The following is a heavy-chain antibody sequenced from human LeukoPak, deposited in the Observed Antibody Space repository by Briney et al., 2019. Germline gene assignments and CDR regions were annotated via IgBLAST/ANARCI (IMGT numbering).Heavy chain of an antibody. D-gene: IGHD6-13*01. Sequence: GGSLRLSCAASGFTFSDYYMSWIRQAPGKGLEWVANIKEDGSKKSYVDSVKGRFTISRDNAKNSLSLQMNSLRAEDTAVYYCAREAIAAAGTDYWGQGTLVTVSS. CDR2: IKEDGSKK. V-gene: IGHV3-7*01. CDR3: AREAIAAAGTDY. J-gene: IGHJ4*02. CDR1: GFTFSDYY.